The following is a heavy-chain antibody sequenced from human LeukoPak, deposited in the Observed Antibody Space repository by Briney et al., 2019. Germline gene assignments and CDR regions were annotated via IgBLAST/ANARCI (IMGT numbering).Heavy chain of an antibody. D-gene: IGHD3-9*01. Sequence: GGSLRLSCAASGFTFSSYAMSWVRQAPGEGLEWVSAITGSGVTTFYADSVKGRFTISRDNSKNTLYLQMNSLRAEDTAVYYCAKWGDYDILTGYYDSDYWGQGTLVTVSS. CDR1: GFTFSSYA. CDR3: AKWGDYDILTGYYDSDY. CDR2: ITGSGVTT. V-gene: IGHV3-23*01. J-gene: IGHJ4*02.